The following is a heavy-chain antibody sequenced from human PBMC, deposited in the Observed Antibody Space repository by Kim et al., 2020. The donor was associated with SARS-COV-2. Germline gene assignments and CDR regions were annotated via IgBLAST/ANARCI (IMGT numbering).Heavy chain of an antibody. Sequence: SETLSLTCAVSGGSISSSNWWSWVRQPPGKGLEWIGEIYHSGSTNYNPSLKSRVTISVDKSKNQFSLKLSSVTAADTAVYYCARGGWRSSWYGGYYYGMDVWGQGTTVTVSS. V-gene: IGHV4-4*02. CDR2: IYHSGST. CDR3: ARGGWRSSWYGGYYYGMDV. CDR1: GGSISSSNW. D-gene: IGHD6-13*01. J-gene: IGHJ6*02.